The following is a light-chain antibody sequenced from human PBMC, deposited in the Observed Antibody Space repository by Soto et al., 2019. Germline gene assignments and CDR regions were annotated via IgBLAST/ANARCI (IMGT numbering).Light chain of an antibody. CDR3: QQYENLPT. J-gene: IGKJ5*01. CDR1: QNINNY. CDR2: DAS. Sequence: QMTQSPSSLSASVGDRITITCQASQNINNYLNWYQQKPGRAPKLLIYDASNLEAGVPSRFRGSGSGTDFTFTISRLQPEDIATYYCQQYENLPTFGQGTRLEIK. V-gene: IGKV1-33*01.